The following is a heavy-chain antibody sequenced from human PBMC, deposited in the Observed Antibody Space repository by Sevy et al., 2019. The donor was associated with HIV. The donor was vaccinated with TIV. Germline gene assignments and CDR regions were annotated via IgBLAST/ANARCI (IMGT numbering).Heavy chain of an antibody. J-gene: IGHJ6*03. V-gene: IGHV3-72*01. CDR2: IRNRPNSYTT. D-gene: IGHD2-21*01. CDR3: VRGPSCGVGCCQQRSPYCLDV. CDR1: GFTFSDHY. Sequence: GGSLRLSCAASGFTFSDHYVDWVRQAPGKGLEWVGRIRNRPNSYTTEYATTGKGRFTIARDESRNSVYLQMNSLKTPDSAVYYCVRGPSCGVGCCQQRSPYCLDVWGNGATVTVSS.